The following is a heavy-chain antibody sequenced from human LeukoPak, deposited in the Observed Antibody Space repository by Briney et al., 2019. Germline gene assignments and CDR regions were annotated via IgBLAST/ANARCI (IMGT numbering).Heavy chain of an antibody. Sequence: PGRSLRLSCAASGFTFSSYGMHWVRQAPGKGLEWVANINQDESEKGYVDSVKGRFTISRDNAKNSLFLQMNSLRAEDTAVYYCARGKGGTYLFDYWGQGTLVTVSS. D-gene: IGHD1-26*01. CDR1: GFTFSSYG. V-gene: IGHV3-7*01. CDR2: INQDESEK. CDR3: ARGKGGTYLFDY. J-gene: IGHJ4*02.